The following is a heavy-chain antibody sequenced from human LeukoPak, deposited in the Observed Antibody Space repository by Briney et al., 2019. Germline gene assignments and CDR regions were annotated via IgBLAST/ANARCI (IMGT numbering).Heavy chain of an antibody. CDR2: INSDGSST. CDR3: ARANNTRTYYYDSSGYRGY. CDR1: GFTFSSYW. D-gene: IGHD3-22*01. Sequence: SGGSLRLSCAASGFTFSSYWMHWVRQAPGKGLVWVSRINSDGSSTNYADSVKGRFTISRDNAKNTLYLRMNSLRAEDTAVYYCARANNTRTYYYDSSGYRGYWGQGTLVTVSS. V-gene: IGHV3-74*01. J-gene: IGHJ4*02.